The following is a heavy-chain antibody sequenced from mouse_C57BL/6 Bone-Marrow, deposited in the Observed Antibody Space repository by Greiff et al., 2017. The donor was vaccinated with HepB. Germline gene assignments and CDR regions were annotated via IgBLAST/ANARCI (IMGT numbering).Heavy chain of an antibody. V-gene: IGHV5-9-1*02. J-gene: IGHJ3*01. CDR3: TRVYGLFAY. CDR2: ISSGGDYI. Sequence: EVMLVESGEGLVKPGGSLKLSCAASGFTFSSYAMSWVRQTPEKRLEWVAYISSGGDYIYYADTVKGRFTISRDNARNTLYMQMSSLKSEDTAMYYCTRVYGLFAYWGQGTLVTVSA. D-gene: IGHD1-1*02. CDR1: GFTFSSYA.